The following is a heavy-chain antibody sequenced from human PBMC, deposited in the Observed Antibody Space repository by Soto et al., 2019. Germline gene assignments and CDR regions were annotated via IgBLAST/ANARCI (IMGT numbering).Heavy chain of an antibody. CDR2: IRSKAYGGTT. D-gene: IGHD3-22*01. CDR3: TSRAPATGTYYDSSGYYYFDY. CDR1: GFTFGDYA. Sequence: GSLRLSCTASGFTFGDYAMSWVRQAPGKGLDWVGFIRSKAYGGTTEYAASVKGRFTISRDDSKSIAYLQMNSLKTEDTAVYYCTSRAPATGTYYDSSGYYYFDYWGQGTLVTVSS. V-gene: IGHV3-49*04. J-gene: IGHJ4*02.